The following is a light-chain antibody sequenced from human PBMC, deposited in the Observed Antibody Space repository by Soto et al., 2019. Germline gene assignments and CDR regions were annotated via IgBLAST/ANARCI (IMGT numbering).Light chain of an antibody. Sequence: QSALTQPASVSGSPGQSITISCTGTSSDVGGYNYVSWYLQHPGKAPKLMIYEVSNRPSGFSNRFSGSKSGNTASLTISGXXAEDEADYYCSSYTSSSTLYVFGTGTKVTVL. V-gene: IGLV2-14*01. J-gene: IGLJ1*01. CDR2: EVS. CDR3: SSYTSSSTLYV. CDR1: SSDVGGYNY.